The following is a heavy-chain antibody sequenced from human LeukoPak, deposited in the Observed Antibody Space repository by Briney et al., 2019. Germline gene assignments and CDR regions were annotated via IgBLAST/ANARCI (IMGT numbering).Heavy chain of an antibody. J-gene: IGHJ4*02. CDR3: ARDHDSYGLDY. Sequence: SAALSLTCTVSGGSISSGGYYWSWIRQHPGKGLEWIGYIYYSGSTYYNPSLKSRVTISVDTSKNQFSLKLSSVTAADTAVYYCARDHDSYGLDYWGQGTLVTVSS. CDR1: GGSISSGGYY. CDR2: IYYSGST. V-gene: IGHV4-31*03. D-gene: IGHD5-18*01.